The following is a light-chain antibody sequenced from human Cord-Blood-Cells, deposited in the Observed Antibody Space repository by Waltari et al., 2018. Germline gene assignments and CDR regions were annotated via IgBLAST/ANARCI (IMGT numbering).Light chain of an antibody. J-gene: IGLJ3*02. CDR3: AAWDDSLRV. Sequence: QSVLTQPPSASGTPGQRVTISCSGSSSNIGSNYVYWYQQLPGTAPKLLLYRKNQRPSGVPDRFSGSKSGTSASLAISGLRSEDEADYYCAAWDDSLRVFGGGTKLTVL. V-gene: IGLV1-47*01. CDR2: RKN. CDR1: SSNIGSNY.